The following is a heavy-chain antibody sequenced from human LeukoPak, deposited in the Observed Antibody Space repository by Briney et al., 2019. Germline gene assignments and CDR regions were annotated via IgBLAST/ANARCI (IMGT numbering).Heavy chain of an antibody. Sequence: GGSLRLSCAASGFTVSSNYMSWVRQAPGKGLEWVSVIYSGGSTYYADSVKGRFTISRDNSKNTLYLQMNSLRAEDTAVYYCAKDLCSGGSCYGEYYYYGMDVWGKGTTVTVSS. V-gene: IGHV3-53*05. D-gene: IGHD2-15*01. J-gene: IGHJ6*04. CDR3: AKDLCSGGSCYGEYYYYGMDV. CDR1: GFTVSSNY. CDR2: IYSGGST.